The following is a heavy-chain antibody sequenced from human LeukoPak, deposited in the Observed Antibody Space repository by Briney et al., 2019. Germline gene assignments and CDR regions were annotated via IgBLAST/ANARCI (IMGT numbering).Heavy chain of an antibody. CDR3: ARDQGDSSSYDFDY. J-gene: IGHJ4*02. Sequence: PGGSLRLSCAASGFTFSSYAMSWVRQAPGKGLEWVSAISGSGGSTYYADSVKGRFTISRDNAKNTLYLQMNSLRVEDTAVYYCARDQGDSSSYDFDYWGQGTLVTVSS. CDR1: GFTFSSYA. D-gene: IGHD6-6*01. V-gene: IGHV3-23*01. CDR2: ISGSGGST.